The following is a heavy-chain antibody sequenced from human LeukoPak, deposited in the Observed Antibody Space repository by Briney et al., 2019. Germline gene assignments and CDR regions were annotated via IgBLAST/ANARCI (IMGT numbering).Heavy chain of an antibody. D-gene: IGHD3-22*01. J-gene: IGHJ5*02. V-gene: IGHV4-39*01. Sequence: SETLSLTCTVSGGSISSSSYYWGWIRQPPGKGLEWIGSIYYSGSTYYNPSLKSRVTISVDTSKNQFSLKLSSVTAADTAVYYCARPYYYDSSGGYWFDPWGQGTLVTVSS. CDR3: ARPYYYDSSGGYWFDP. CDR1: GGSISSSSYY. CDR2: IYYSGST.